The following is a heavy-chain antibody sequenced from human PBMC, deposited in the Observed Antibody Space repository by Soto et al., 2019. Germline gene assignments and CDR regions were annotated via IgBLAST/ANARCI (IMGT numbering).Heavy chain of an antibody. CDR1: GFTFSSYA. CDR2: ISINGVRT. Sequence: GGSLRLSCAASGFTFSSYAMHWVRQAPGKGLEYVSAISINGVRTYYENSVKGRFTISRDNSKKTLYLQINSLRAEDTALYYCAKGRSYYYYYGVDVWGQGTTVTVSS. CDR3: AKGRSYYYYYGVDV. V-gene: IGHV3-64*01. J-gene: IGHJ6*02.